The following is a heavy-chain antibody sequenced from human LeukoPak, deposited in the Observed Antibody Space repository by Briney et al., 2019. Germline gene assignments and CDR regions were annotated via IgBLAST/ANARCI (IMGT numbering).Heavy chain of an antibody. Sequence: SETLSLTCAVYGGSFSGYYWSWIRQPPGKGLEWIGEINHSGSTNYNPSLKSRVTISVDTSKNQFSLRLSSVTAADTAVYYCAGLFDYGDSHYYYYYMDVWGKGTTVTVSS. D-gene: IGHD4-17*01. V-gene: IGHV4-34*01. CDR3: AGLFDYGDSHYYYYYMDV. CDR2: INHSGST. CDR1: GGSFSGYY. J-gene: IGHJ6*03.